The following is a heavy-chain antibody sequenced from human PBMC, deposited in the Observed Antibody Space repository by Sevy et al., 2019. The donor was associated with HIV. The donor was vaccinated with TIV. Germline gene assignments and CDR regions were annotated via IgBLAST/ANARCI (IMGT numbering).Heavy chain of an antibody. CDR3: ARDRGGDDGNSWDFDY. CDR1: GFRFNIYE. D-gene: IGHD5-12*01. V-gene: IGHV3-48*03. CDR2: ISSSGSPI. J-gene: IGHJ4*02. Sequence: GGSLRLSCAASGFRFNIYEMNWVRQAPGKGLEWVSYISSSGSPIYYADSVKGRFTISRDNAKSSLYLQMNSLRAEDTAVYYCARDRGGDDGNSWDFDYWGQGTLVTVSS.